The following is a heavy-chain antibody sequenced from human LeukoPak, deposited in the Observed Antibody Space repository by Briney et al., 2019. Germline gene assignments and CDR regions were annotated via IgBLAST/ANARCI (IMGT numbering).Heavy chain of an antibody. CDR2: LNSDGTTT. CDR1: GFTLSRYW. J-gene: IGHJ4*02. Sequence: GGSLRLSCAASGFTLSRYWMHWVRQAPGKGLVWVSRLNSDGTTTNYADSVKGRFTISRDNAKNTLYLQMNSLRAEDTAVYYCASDGHGAYPIDYWGQGTLVTVSS. V-gene: IGHV3-74*01. CDR3: ASDGHGAYPIDY. D-gene: IGHD4-17*01.